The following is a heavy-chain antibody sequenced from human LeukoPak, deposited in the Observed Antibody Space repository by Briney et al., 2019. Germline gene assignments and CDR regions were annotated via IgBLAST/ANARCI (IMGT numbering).Heavy chain of an antibody. CDR2: IYTSGST. CDR3: ARTYCGGDCYSGVYYYYMDV. J-gene: IGHJ6*03. D-gene: IGHD2-21*02. V-gene: IGHV4-4*07. Sequence: PSETLSLACTVSGGSISSYYWSWIRQLAGKGLEWIGRIYTSGSTNYNPSLKSRVTMSVDTSKNQFSLKLSSVTAADTAVYYCARTYCGGDCYSGVYYYYMDVWGKGTTVTVSS. CDR1: GGSISSYY.